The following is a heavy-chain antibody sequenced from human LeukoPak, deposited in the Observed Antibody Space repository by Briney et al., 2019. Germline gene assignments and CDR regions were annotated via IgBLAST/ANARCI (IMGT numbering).Heavy chain of an antibody. D-gene: IGHD2/OR15-2a*01. J-gene: IGHJ4*02. CDR3: AKGHNNYYFTIDY. CDR1: GFTFNMYG. CDR2: IADSGGNT. Sequence: GGSLRLSCAASGFTFNMYGMGWVRQAPGKRPEWVAAIADSGGNTYYADSVKGRFTISRDNSRNTLSLQMNSLRAEDAAVYYCAKGHNNYYFTIDYWGQGTLVTVSS. V-gene: IGHV3-23*01.